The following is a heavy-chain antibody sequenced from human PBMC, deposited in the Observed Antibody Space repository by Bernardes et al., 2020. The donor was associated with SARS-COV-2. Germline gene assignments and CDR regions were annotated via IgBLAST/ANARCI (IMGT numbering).Heavy chain of an antibody. CDR2: ISYDGSNK. CDR1: GFTFSSYA. J-gene: IGHJ6*02. V-gene: IGHV3-30-3*01. CDR3: ARELVDYYGMDV. Sequence: GGSLRLSCAASGFTFSSYAMHWVRQAPGKGLEWVAGISYDGSNKYYADSVKGRFTISRDNSKNTLYLQMNSLRAEDTAVYYCARELVDYYGMDVWGQGTTVTVSS.